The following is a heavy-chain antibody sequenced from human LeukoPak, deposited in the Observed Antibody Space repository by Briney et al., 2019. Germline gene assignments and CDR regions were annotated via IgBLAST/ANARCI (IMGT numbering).Heavy chain of an antibody. CDR3: ARDPSGSYWSYFDY. J-gene: IGHJ4*02. CDR1: GFTFSTYA. D-gene: IGHD1-26*01. V-gene: IGHV3-23*01. Sequence: PGGSLRLSCAASGFTFSTYAMNWVRQAPGKGLEWVSLISGTGGNTYYADSVRGRFTISRGNSKNTLYLQMNSLRAEDTAVYYCARDPSGSYWSYFDYWGQGTLVTVSS. CDR2: ISGTGGNT.